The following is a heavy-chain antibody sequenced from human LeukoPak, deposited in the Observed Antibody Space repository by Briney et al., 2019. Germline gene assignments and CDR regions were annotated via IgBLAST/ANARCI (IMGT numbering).Heavy chain of an antibody. J-gene: IGHJ6*02. CDR3: ASSSGYYDFWSGPYYYYGMDV. V-gene: IGHV1-46*01. CDR1: GYTFTSYY. Sequence: ASVKVSCKASGYTFTSYYMHWVRQAPGQGLEWMGIINPSGGSTSYAQKLQGRVTMTRDTSTSTVYMELSSLRSEDTAVYYCASSSGYYDFWSGPYYYYGMDVWGQGTTVTVSS. CDR2: INPSGGST. D-gene: IGHD3-3*01.